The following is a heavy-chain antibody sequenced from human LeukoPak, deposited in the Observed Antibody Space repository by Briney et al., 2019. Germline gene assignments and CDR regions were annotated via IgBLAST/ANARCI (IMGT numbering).Heavy chain of an antibody. J-gene: IGHJ3*02. V-gene: IGHV4-31*03. CDR1: GLSVRDARYY. CDR2: KYYSGSA. CDR3: ATPYCSSISCLDVFNM. D-gene: IGHD2-2*01. Sequence: SQTLSLTCNVSGLSVRDARYYCTWIRQHPGKGLDLIGYKYYSGSAKYNPSLKSRLTISIDTAKNQFSLHLSSVTAADTATYYCATPYCSSISCLDVFNMWGQGTRVTVSS.